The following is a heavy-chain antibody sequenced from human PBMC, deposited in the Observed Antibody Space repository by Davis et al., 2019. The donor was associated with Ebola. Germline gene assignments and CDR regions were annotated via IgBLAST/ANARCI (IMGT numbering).Heavy chain of an antibody. J-gene: IGHJ6*04. CDR1: GFTFSNYG. D-gene: IGHD3-10*01. V-gene: IGHV3-30*18. CDR2: ISHDGSNK. CDR3: AKGWFGELLLDV. Sequence: PGGSLRLSCAATGFTFSNYGMHWVRQAPGRGLEWVALISHDGSNKYYVDSVKGRFTISRDNSKNTLYLQMNSLRPEDTAVYYCAKGWFGELLLDVWGKGTTVTVSS.